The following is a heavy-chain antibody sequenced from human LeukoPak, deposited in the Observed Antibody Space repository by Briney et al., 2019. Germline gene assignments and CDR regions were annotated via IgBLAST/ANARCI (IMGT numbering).Heavy chain of an antibody. CDR3: TRVSLGASGDY. V-gene: IGHV3-7*03. D-gene: IGHD1-26*01. CDR1: GFTFSNYW. Sequence: GGSLRLSCAASGFTFSNYWMTWVRQGPGKGLEWVANIKPGGSEKYYVDSVKGRFTISRDNAKNSLYLQMNSLRAEDTAVYYCTRVSLGASGDYWGQGTLVIVSS. J-gene: IGHJ4*02. CDR2: IKPGGSEK.